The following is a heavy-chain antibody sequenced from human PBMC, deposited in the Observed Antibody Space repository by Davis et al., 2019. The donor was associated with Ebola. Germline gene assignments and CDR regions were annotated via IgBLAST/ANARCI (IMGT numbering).Heavy chain of an antibody. V-gene: IGHV3-74*01. CDR1: GFTFSSYW. D-gene: IGHD1-26*01. CDR2: INSDGSST. Sequence: GESLKISCAASGFTFSSYWMHWVRQAPGKGLVWVSRINSDGSSTSYADSVKGRFTISRDNAKNTLYLQMNSLRAEDTAVYYCARAQWELLSAFDIWGQGTMVTVSS. J-gene: IGHJ3*02. CDR3: ARAQWELLSAFDI.